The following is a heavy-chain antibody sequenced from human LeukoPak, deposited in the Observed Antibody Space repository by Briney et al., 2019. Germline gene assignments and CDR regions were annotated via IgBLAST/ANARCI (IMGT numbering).Heavy chain of an antibody. CDR2: IHSDGSTT. V-gene: IGHV3-74*01. CDR1: GITVSKYW. J-gene: IGHJ6*02. Sequence: GGSLRLSCAVSGITVSKYWMHWVRQVPGKGLVWVPRIHSDGSTTDYAGSVKGRFTITRDSAKNTLYLEMNSLRVEDTAVYYCTRDANHYGGMDVWGQGTTVTVSS. CDR3: TRDANHYGGMDV.